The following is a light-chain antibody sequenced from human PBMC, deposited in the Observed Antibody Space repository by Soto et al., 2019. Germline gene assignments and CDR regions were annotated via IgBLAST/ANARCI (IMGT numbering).Light chain of an antibody. CDR2: GAS. V-gene: IGKV3D-20*02. CDR1: QTVSSNY. Sequence: EIILTQSPDTLSLSPGERATLSCRASQTVSSNYLAWCQQRPGQAPRLLIYGASTRVAGIPARFSGSGSGADFTLTISSLEPEDFALYYCQQHINWPLTFGGGTKVDIK. CDR3: QQHINWPLT. J-gene: IGKJ4*01.